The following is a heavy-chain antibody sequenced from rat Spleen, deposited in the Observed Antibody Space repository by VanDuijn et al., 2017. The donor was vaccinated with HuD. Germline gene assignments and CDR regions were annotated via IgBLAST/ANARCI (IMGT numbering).Heavy chain of an antibody. D-gene: IGHD1-2*01. Sequence: EVQLVESGGGLVQPGRSLKLSCAASGFTFSDYAVAWVRQAPKKGLEWVATIIYDGSSSYYRDSVKGRFTISRDNAKSTLYLQMDSLRSEDTATYYCARHYRYYGSYIPFTYWGQGTLVTVSS. CDR2: IIYDGSSS. J-gene: IGHJ3*01. CDR3: ARHYRYYGSYIPFTY. CDR1: GFTFSDYA. V-gene: IGHV5-7*01.